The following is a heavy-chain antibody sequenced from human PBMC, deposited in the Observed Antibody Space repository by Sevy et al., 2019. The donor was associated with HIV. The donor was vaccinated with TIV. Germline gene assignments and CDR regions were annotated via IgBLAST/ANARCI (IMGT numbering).Heavy chain of an antibody. D-gene: IGHD3-22*01. CDR3: ARDRGYYYDSSGQTAVDY. J-gene: IGHJ4*02. CDR2: ISYDGNNK. V-gene: IGHV3-30*04. CDR1: GFTFSSYA. Sequence: GGSLRLSCAASGFTFSSYAMHWVRQAPGKGLEWVAVISYDGNNKYYEDSVKGRFTISRDNSKNTLYLQMNSLRAEDTAVYYCARDRGYYYDSSGQTAVDYWGQGTLVTVSS.